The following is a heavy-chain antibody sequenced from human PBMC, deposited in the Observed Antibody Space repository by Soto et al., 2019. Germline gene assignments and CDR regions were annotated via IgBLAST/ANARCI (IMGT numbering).Heavy chain of an antibody. Sequence: PETLSLTCTVYGGSISSSNCWGCIRQPPGKGLEWIGYIYYSGTTYYNPSLKSRVTMSVDTSKNHFSLKLTSVTAVDTAVYYCARREVQVPIDYWGQGTLVSVSS. J-gene: IGHJ4*02. CDR2: IYYSGTT. CDR1: GGSISSSNC. V-gene: IGHV4-28*01. CDR3: ARREVQVPIDY. D-gene: IGHD1-26*01.